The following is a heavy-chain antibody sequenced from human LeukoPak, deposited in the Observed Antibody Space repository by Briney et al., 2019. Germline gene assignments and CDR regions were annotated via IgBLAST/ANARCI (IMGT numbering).Heavy chain of an antibody. J-gene: IGHJ4*02. CDR3: ARGRLNWGFDY. CDR1: GGSISSGSYY. D-gene: IGHD7-27*01. V-gene: IGHV4-61*02. CDR2: IYTSGST. Sequence: SETLSLTCTVSGGSISSGSYYWSWTRQPAGKGLEWIGRIYTSGSTNYNPSLKSRVTISVDTSKNQFSLKLSSVTAADTAVYYCARGRLNWGFDYWGQGTLITVSS.